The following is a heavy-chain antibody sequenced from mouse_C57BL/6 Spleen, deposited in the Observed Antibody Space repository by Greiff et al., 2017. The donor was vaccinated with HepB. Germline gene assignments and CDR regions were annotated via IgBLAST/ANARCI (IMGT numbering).Heavy chain of an antibody. J-gene: IGHJ3*01. CDR3: ARKGDYDYDEGWFAY. CDR1: GFSLTSYA. CDR2: IWTGGGT. V-gene: IGHV2-9-1*01. Sequence: VQLVESGPGLVAPSQRLSITCTVSGFSLTSYAISWVRQPPGKGLEWLGVIWTGGGTNYNSALKSRLSISKDNSKSQVFLKMNSLQTDDTARYYCARKGDYDYDEGWFAYWGQGTLVTVSA. D-gene: IGHD2-4*01.